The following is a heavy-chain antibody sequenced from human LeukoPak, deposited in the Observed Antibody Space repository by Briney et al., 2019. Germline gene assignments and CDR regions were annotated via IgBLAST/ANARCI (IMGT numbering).Heavy chain of an antibody. CDR2: FDPEDGET. V-gene: IGHV1-24*01. D-gene: IGHD6-19*01. CDR1: GYTHNELS. J-gene: IGHJ4*02. CDR3: ATGARGWTVFHY. Sequence: ASVKVFCKVSGYTHNELSMHWVRQAPGKGLEWMGGFDPEDGETTYAQKFQGRDTMTEDTSTDTAYMELSSLTSHDTAVYFCATGARGWTVFHYWGQGTLVTVSS.